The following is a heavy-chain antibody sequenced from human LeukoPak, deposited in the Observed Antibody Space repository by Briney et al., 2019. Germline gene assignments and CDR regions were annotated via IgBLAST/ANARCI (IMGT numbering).Heavy chain of an antibody. V-gene: IGHV1-2*02. CDR1: GYTFTGYY. CDR2: INPNSGGT. D-gene: IGHD3-9*01. CDR3: ARGGYDILTGYSSGYWGFYSDY. J-gene: IGHJ4*02. Sequence: ASVKVSCKASGYTFTGYYMHWVRQAPGQGLEWMGWINPNSGGTNYAQKFQGRVTMTRDTSISTAYMELSRLRSDDTAVYYCARGGYDILTGYSSGYWGFYSDYWGQGTLVTVSS.